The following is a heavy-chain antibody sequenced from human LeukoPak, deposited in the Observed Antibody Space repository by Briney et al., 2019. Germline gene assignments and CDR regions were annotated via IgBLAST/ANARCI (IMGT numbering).Heavy chain of an antibody. Sequence: PGGSLRLSCAASGFTFSSYWMSWVRQAPGKGLEWVANIKQDGSEKYYVDSVKGRFTISRDNAKNSLYLQMNSLRAEDTAVYYCARLGSYWSSAFDIWGQGTMVTVSS. CDR3: ARLGSYWSSAFDI. CDR1: GFTFSSYW. V-gene: IGHV3-7*01. CDR2: IKQDGSEK. J-gene: IGHJ3*02. D-gene: IGHD1-26*01.